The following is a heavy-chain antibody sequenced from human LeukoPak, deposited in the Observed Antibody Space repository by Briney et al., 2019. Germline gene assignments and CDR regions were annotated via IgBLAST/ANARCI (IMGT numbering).Heavy chain of an antibody. CDR2: ISYDGSNK. J-gene: IGHJ3*02. V-gene: IGHV3-30*04. D-gene: IGHD4-23*01. CDR1: GFTFSSYA. CDR3: ARARYNGNYDAFDI. Sequence: GGSLRLSCAASGFTFSSYAMHWVRQAPGKGLEWVAVISYDGSNKYYANSVKGRFTISRDNSKNTLYLQMNSLRAEDTAVYDCARARYNGNYDAFDIWGQGTLVTVSS.